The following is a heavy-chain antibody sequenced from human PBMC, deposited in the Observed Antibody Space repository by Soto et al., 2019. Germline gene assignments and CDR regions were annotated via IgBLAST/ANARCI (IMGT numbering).Heavy chain of an antibody. CDR3: ATSAARNYYYGMDV. J-gene: IGHJ6*02. CDR2: IIPIFGTA. V-gene: IGHV1-69*12. CDR1: GGTFSSYA. Sequence: QVQLVQSGAEVKKPGSSVKVSCKASGGTFSSYAISWVRQAPGQGLEWMGGIIPIFGTANYAQKFQGRVTITADESMSTAYMELSSLRSEDTAVYYCATSAARNYYYGMDVWGQGTTVTVSS.